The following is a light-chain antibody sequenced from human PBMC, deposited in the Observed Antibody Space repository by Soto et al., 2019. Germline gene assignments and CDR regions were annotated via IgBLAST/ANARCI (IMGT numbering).Light chain of an antibody. CDR3: QTWGTGTVV. V-gene: IGLV4-69*01. CDR1: SGHSSYA. J-gene: IGLJ2*01. Sequence: QPVLTQSPSASASLGASVKLTCTLSSGHSSYAMAWHQQQPEKGPRFLMRFNSDGSHTKGDGIPDRFSGSSSGAERYLTISSLQSEDEADYYCQTWGTGTVVFVGGTQLTVL. CDR2: FNSDGSH.